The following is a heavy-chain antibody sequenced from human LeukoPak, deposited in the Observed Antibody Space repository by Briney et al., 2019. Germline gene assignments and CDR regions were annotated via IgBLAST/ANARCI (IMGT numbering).Heavy chain of an antibody. CDR1: GFTFSSYG. CDR3: ARANNWNYALGY. V-gene: IGHV3-30*03. J-gene: IGHJ4*02. Sequence: GGSLRLSCAASGFTFSSYGMHWVRQAPGKGLEWVAVISYDGSNKYYADSVKGRFTISRDNSKNTLYLQMNSLRVDDTAVYYCARANNWNYALGYWGQGTLVTVSS. CDR2: ISYDGSNK. D-gene: IGHD1-7*01.